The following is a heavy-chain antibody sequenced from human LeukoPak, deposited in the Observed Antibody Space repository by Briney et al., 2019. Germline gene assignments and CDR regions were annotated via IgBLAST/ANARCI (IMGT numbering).Heavy chain of an antibody. D-gene: IGHD5-18*01. J-gene: IGHJ5*02. CDR2: INWNGGST. CDR3: ARDRDTAMVTGDVSGWFEP. V-gene: IGHV3-20*04. CDR1: GFTFDDYG. Sequence: GGSLRLSCAASGFTFDDYGMSWVRQAPGKGREWVSGINWNGGSTGYADSVKGRFTISRDNAKNSLYLQMNSLRAEDTAVYYCARDRDTAMVTGDVSGWFEPWGQGTLVTVSS.